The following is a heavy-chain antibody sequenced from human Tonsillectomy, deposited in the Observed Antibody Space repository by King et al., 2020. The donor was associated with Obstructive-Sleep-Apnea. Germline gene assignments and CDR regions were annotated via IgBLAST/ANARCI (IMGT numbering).Heavy chain of an antibody. Sequence: VQLVESGGGVVQTGRSLRLSCAASGFNFRSYGMHWVRQAPGKGLEWLALMWFHGKNEYYSDSVKGRFTISRDNSKKTLFLDMNNVRDEDTAVYYCAKEWRTDPYTRGFLAFDWRQGTQVTVPA. V-gene: IGHV3-33*06. D-gene: IGHD3-16*01. CDR2: MWFHGKNE. CDR3: AKEWRTDPYTRGFLAFD. CDR1: GFNFRSYG. J-gene: IGHJ1*01.